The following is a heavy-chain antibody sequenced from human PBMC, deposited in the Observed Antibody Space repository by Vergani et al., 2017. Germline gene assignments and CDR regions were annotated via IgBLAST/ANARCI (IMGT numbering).Heavy chain of an antibody. CDR2: INTNTGNP. CDR1: GYTFSTYT. J-gene: IGHJ6*02. Sequence: QVQLVQSGSELKKPGASVKVSCKASGYTFSTYTMNWVRQAPGQGLQWMGWINTNTGNPTYAQGFTGRFVFSLDTSVSTAYLQISSLKAEDTAVYYCASSATIGYLANPHNVMDVWGQGTTVTVSS. D-gene: IGHD2-15*01. V-gene: IGHV7-4-1*02. CDR3: ASSATIGYLANPHNVMDV.